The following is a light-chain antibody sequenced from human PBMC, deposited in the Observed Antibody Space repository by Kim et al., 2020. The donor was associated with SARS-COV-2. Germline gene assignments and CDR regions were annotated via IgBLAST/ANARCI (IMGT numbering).Light chain of an antibody. Sequence: QSALTQPRSVSGSPGQSVTISCTGSSSDVGGYNYVSWYQHHPGKAPQLMIYDVSKWPSGVPDRFSGSKSGNTASLTSSGLQAEDEADYYCCSYAGSYTWVFGGGTKLTVL. V-gene: IGLV2-11*01. CDR2: DVS. J-gene: IGLJ3*02. CDR1: SSDVGGYNY. CDR3: CSYAGSYTWV.